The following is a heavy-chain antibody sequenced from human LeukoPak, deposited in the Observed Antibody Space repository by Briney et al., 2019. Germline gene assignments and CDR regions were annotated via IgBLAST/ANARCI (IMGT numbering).Heavy chain of an antibody. CDR2: LNADGISA. CDR1: GFPFRSSW. CDR3: ARGATYAYYQDY. J-gene: IGHJ4*02. Sequence: GGSLRLSCAASGFPFRSSWMHWVRQAPGRGLVWVSRLNADGISASYANSVKGRFTISRDNAKNTLYLQMNSLRAEDTAVYYCARGATYAYYQDYWGQGTLVTVSS. V-gene: IGHV3-74*01. D-gene: IGHD1-26*01.